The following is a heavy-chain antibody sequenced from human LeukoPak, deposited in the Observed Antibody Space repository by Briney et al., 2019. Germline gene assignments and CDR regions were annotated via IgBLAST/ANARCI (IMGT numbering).Heavy chain of an antibody. J-gene: IGHJ4*02. CDR3: AKDPLPRSGYYPYYFDY. CDR1: GFTFSSYS. D-gene: IGHD3-22*01. CDR2: ISSSSSYI. Sequence: GGSLRLSCAASGFTFSSYSMNWVRQAPGKGLEWVSFISSSSSYIYYADSMKGRFTISRDNAKNTLYLQMNSLRAEDTAVYYCAKDPLPRSGYYPYYFDYWGQGTLVTVSS. V-gene: IGHV3-21*04.